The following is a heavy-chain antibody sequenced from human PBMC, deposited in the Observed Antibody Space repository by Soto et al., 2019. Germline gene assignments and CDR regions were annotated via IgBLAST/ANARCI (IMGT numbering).Heavy chain of an antibody. D-gene: IGHD2-21*02. CDR1: GYTFTSYD. J-gene: IGHJ6*02. CDR3: ARGAVYCGGGCRHRNSDYYGMDV. V-gene: IGHV1-8*01. CDR2: MNPNSGNT. Sequence: ASVKVSCKASGYTFTSYDINWVRQATGQGLEWMGWMNPNSGNTGYAQKFQGRVTMTRNTSISTAYMELSSLRSEDTAVYYCARGAVYCGGGCRHRNSDYYGMDVWGQGTTVTVSS.